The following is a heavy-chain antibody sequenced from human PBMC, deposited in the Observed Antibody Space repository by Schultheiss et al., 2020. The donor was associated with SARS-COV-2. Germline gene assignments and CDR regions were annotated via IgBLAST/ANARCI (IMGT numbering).Heavy chain of an antibody. Sequence: GGSLRLSCAASGFTVSSNYMSWVRQAPGKGLEWVSVIYSGGSTYYADSVKGRFSISRDNSKNTLYLQMNSLRAEDTAVYYCARDQVVGDYDLVDWGQGTLVTVSS. CDR2: IYSGGST. V-gene: IGHV3-53*01. CDR3: ARDQVVGDYDLVD. D-gene: IGHD5-12*01. J-gene: IGHJ4*02. CDR1: GFTVSSNY.